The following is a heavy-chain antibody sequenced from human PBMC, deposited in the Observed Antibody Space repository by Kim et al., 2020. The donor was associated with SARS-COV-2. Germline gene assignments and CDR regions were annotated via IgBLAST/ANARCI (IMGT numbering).Heavy chain of an antibody. V-gene: IGHV3-7*01. D-gene: IGHD3-3*01. J-gene: IGHJ4*02. CDR2: IRHDGSEK. Sequence: GGSLRLSRAASGFSFSSYWMNWVRQAPGKGLEWVANIRHDGSEKNYVDSVKGRFTISRDNAKNSLFLQMNSLRDDDTAVYYCASTNSFSYWGQGTLITVSS. CDR3: ASTNSFSY. CDR1: GFSFSSYW.